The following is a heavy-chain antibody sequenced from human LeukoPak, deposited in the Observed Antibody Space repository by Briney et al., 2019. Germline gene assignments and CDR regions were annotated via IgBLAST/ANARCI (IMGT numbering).Heavy chain of an antibody. D-gene: IGHD3-22*01. CDR3: ARDLEYYYDSSGSSGPSDY. Sequence: ASVKVSCEASGYTFTGYYMHWVRQAPGQGLEWMGWINPNSGGTNYAQKFQGRVTMTRDTSISTAYMELSRLRSDDTAVYYCARDLEYYYDSSGSSGPSDYWGQGTLVTVSS. CDR1: GYTFTGYY. J-gene: IGHJ4*02. V-gene: IGHV1-2*02. CDR2: INPNSGGT.